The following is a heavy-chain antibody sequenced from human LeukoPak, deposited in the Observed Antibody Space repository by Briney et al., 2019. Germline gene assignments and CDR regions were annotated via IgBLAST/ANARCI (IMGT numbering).Heavy chain of an antibody. V-gene: IGHV3-15*01. Sequence: GGSLRLSCAASGFTFSNAWMSWVRQAPGKGLEWVGRIKSKTDGGTTDYAAPVKGRFTISRDDSKNTLYLQMNSLKTEDTAVYYCTTDLGGYDFNWYFGLWGRGTLVTVSS. D-gene: IGHD5-12*01. CDR1: GFTFSNAW. CDR2: IKSKTDGGTT. CDR3: TTDLGGYDFNWYFGL. J-gene: IGHJ2*01.